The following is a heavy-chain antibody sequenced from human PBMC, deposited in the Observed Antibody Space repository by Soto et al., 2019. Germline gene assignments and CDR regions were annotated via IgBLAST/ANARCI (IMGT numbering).Heavy chain of an antibody. D-gene: IGHD3-22*01. V-gene: IGHV4-31*03. CDR3: ARGGYYYDSSGYQSYGMDV. CDR1: GGSISSGGYY. J-gene: IGHJ6*02. Sequence: QVQLQESGPGLVKPSQTLSLTCTVSGGSISSGGYYWSWIRQHPGKGLEWIGYIYYSGSTYYNPSHKSRVTISVDTSKNQFSLKLSSVTAADTAVYYCARGGYYYDSSGYQSYGMDVWGQGTTVTVSS. CDR2: IYYSGST.